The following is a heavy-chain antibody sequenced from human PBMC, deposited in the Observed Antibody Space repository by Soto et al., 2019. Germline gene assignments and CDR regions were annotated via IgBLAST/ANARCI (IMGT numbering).Heavy chain of an antibody. Sequence: LSLTCTVSGDSVTSGNDYWSCIRQPPGKGLEWIEYIYYSGNTNYSPSLKRPVTMSLDRSNIQFSLNLSSVTAADTAVYYCARIPGDTSMIYWFDPWGQGILVTVSS. V-gene: IGHV4-61*01. J-gene: IGHJ5*01. CDR2: IYYSGNT. CDR3: ARIPGDTSMIYWFDP. CDR1: GDSVTSGNDY. D-gene: IGHD5-18*01.